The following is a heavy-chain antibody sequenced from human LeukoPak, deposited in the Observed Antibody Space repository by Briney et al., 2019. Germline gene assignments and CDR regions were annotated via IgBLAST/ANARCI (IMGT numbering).Heavy chain of an antibody. CDR3: ARVQGGYSGSYYLPGVFDI. Sequence: PSETLSLTCAVSGGSISSSNWWSWVRQPPGKGLEWIGEIYHSGSTNYNPSLKSRVTISVDKSKNQFSLKLSSVTAADTAVYYCARVQGGYSGSYYLPGVFDIWGQGTMVTVSS. V-gene: IGHV4-4*02. J-gene: IGHJ3*02. CDR1: GGSISSSNW. CDR2: IYHSGST. D-gene: IGHD1-26*01.